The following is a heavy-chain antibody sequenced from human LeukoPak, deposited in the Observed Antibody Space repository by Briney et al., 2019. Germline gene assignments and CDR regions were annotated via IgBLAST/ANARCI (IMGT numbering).Heavy chain of an antibody. Sequence: SETLSLTCTVSGDSISSSSSYWGWIRQPSGKGLEWIGNIYSSGNTYYNASLKSRVTIYIDTSKNQFSLNLSSVTAADTAVYYCAKGGGSGWNFIDYWGQGTLVTVSS. CDR3: AKGGGSGWNFIDY. CDR1: GDSISSSSSY. V-gene: IGHV4-39*01. J-gene: IGHJ4*02. D-gene: IGHD6-19*01. CDR2: IYSSGNT.